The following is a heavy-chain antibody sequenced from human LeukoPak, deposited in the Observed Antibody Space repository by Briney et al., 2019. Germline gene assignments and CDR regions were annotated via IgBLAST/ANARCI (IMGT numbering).Heavy chain of an antibody. V-gene: IGHV4-59*01. CDR3: ARLHSSRAEEFDP. J-gene: IGHJ5*02. CDR1: GGSISGYY. CDR2: IYYSRTT. Sequence: PSETLSLTCTVSGGSISGYYWSWIRQPPGRGLEWIGYIYYSRTTNYNPSLRSRVTISVDTSKNQFSLRLSSVTATDTAVYYCARLHSSRAEEFDPWGQGTLVTVSS.